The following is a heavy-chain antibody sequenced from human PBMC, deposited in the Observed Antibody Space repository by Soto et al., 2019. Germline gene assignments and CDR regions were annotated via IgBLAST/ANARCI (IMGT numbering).Heavy chain of an antibody. CDR1: GFTFTSYG. D-gene: IGHD1-1*01. CDR3: VKWNGYGDY. Sequence: VQLLASGGGLVQPGGSLRLSCVVSGFTFTSYGVTWVRQAPGKGLEWVCGFSGGSGATHYRDSVKGRFTISRDNSRCTGYLQVNSLGVEDSAGYYCVKWNGYGDYWGQGTLVSVSS. V-gene: IGHV3-23*01. CDR2: FSGGSGAT. J-gene: IGHJ4*02.